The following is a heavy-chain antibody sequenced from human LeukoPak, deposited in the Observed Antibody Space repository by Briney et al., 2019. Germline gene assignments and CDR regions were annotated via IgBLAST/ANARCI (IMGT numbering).Heavy chain of an antibody. V-gene: IGHV6-1*01. CDR1: GDSVSSNSAA. Sequence: SQTLSLTRAISGDSVSSNSAAWNGIRQSPSRGLEWLGRTYYRSKWYNDYAVSVKSRITINPDTSKNQFSLQLNSVTPEDTAVYYCARDVGATDYYYYGMDVWGQGTTVTVSS. J-gene: IGHJ6*02. CDR3: ARDVGATDYYYYGMDV. D-gene: IGHD1-26*01. CDR2: TYYRSKWYN.